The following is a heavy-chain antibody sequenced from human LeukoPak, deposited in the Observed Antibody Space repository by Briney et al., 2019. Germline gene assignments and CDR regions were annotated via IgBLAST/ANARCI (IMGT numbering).Heavy chain of an antibody. CDR2: IYYSGNT. V-gene: IGHV4-59*01. Sequence: SETLSLTCTVSGDSISSYYWSWIRQPPGKGLEWIGYIYYSGNTNYNPSLKSRVTISVDTSKNQFSLKLSSVTAADTAVYYCARVYSSGWYLGDYWGQGILVTVSS. CDR1: GDSISSYY. D-gene: IGHD6-19*01. J-gene: IGHJ4*02. CDR3: ARVYSSGWYLGDY.